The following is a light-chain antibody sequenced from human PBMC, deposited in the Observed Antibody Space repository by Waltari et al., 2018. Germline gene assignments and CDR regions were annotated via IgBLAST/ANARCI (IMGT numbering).Light chain of an antibody. Sequence: QSVLTQPPSASGTPGQRVTISCSGSSSNIGSYIVNWYQQLPGTAPQLLIYINNQRPSGVPGRFAGSKSGTAASLAISGLQSEDEADYYCAGWDDRLNGVVFGGGTKLTVL. CDR1: SSNIGSYI. CDR2: INN. J-gene: IGLJ3*02. V-gene: IGLV1-44*01. CDR3: AGWDDRLNGVV.